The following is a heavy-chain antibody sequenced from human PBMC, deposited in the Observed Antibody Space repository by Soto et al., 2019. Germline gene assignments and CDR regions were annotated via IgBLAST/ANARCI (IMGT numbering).Heavy chain of an antibody. CDR2: ISYDGILK. CDR3: AKDFKVSGGHYGSLNYYYGMDV. D-gene: IGHD3-10*01. V-gene: IGHV3-30*18. J-gene: IGHJ6*02. CDR1: GFTFSDFG. Sequence: GGSLRLSCAASGFTFSDFGMHWVRQAPGKGLEWVAIISYDGILKYYADAVKGRFTISRDTSKGAVYLQMNSLTPEDTAVYYCAKDFKVSGGHYGSLNYYYGMDVWGQGTTVTVSS.